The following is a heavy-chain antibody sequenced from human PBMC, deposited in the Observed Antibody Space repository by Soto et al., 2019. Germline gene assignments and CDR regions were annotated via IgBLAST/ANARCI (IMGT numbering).Heavy chain of an antibody. D-gene: IGHD4-17*01. V-gene: IGHV3-30*18. CDR3: AKGGMTPVTVLEY. J-gene: IGHJ4*02. CDR1: GFTFSNYG. Sequence: QVQVVESGGGVVQPGRSLRLSCAASGFTFSNYGMHWVRQAPGKGLEWVAVISYDGSDKYYADSVKGRFTISRDNSENTLSLQMNSLRPEDTAVYYCAKGGMTPVTVLEYWGQGTLVTVSS. CDR2: ISYDGSDK.